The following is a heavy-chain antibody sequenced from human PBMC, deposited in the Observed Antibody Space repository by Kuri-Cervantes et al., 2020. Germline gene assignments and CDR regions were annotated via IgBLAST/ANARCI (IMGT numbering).Heavy chain of an antibody. J-gene: IGHJ4*02. D-gene: IGHD6-13*01. Sequence: GGSLRLSCAASGFTFSSYAMHWVRQAPGKGLEWVAVISYDGSNKYYADSVKGRFTISRDNSKNTLYLQMNSLRAEDTAVYYCARDHEQQGYFDYWGQGTLVTVSS. CDR1: GFTFSSYA. V-gene: IGHV3-30-3*01. CDR2: ISYDGSNK. CDR3: ARDHEQQGYFDY.